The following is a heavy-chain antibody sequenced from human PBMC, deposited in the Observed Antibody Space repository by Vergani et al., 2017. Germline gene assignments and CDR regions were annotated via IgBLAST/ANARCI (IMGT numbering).Heavy chain of an antibody. Sequence: EVQLVQSGAEVKKPGESLRISCKGSGYIFTSYWISWVRQMPGKGLEWMGRIDPSDSYTNHSPSFQGHVTISADKSISTAYLQWSSLKASYTAMYYCARDLLEYCSSTSCLGHYYYYMDVWGKGTTVTVSS. J-gene: IGHJ6*03. CDR3: ARDLLEYCSSTSCLGHYYYYMDV. V-gene: IGHV5-10-1*01. D-gene: IGHD2-2*01. CDR2: IDPSDSYT. CDR1: GYIFTSYW.